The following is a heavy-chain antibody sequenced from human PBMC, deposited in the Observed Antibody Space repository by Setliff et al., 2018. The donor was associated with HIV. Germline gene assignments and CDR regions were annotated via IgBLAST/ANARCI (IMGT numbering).Heavy chain of an antibody. Sequence: SETLSLTCTVSGGSISSGSYYWSWIRQPAGKGLEWIGHIYTSGTTNFNPSLQSRVTISVDTSKNQFSLKLSSVTAADTAVYYCARADDYYDSSGYYRYYYYGMDVWGQGTTVTV. D-gene: IGHD3-22*01. J-gene: IGHJ6*02. CDR3: ARADDYYDSSGYYRYYYYGMDV. CDR1: GGSISSGSYY. V-gene: IGHV4-61*09. CDR2: IYTSGTT.